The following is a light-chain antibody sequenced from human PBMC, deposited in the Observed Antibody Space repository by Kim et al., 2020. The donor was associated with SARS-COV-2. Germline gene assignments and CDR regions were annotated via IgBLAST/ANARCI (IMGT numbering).Light chain of an antibody. CDR3: QHYHYWWT. CDR1: QRVSYF. J-gene: IGKJ1*01. Sequence: SVSPRQRATLYVCARQRVSYFFAWYQQKPDHPTSLLIYGASTRATGLAERFTGGCSRTVITLTSSILHSDDLAVYYWQHYHYWWTCGQGTKVDIK. V-gene: IGKV3-15*01. CDR2: GAS.